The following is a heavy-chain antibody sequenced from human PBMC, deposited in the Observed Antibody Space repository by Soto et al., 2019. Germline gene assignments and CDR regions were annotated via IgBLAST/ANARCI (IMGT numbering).Heavy chain of an antibody. Sequence: ASEKVSCKASGGTFSSYAISWVRQAPGQGLEWMGGIIPIFGNTNYAQKLQGRVTMTTDTSTSTAYMELRSLRSDDTAVYYCARVRGLVAGWMEEAFDIWGQGTMVTVSS. CDR3: ARVRGLVAGWMEEAFDI. CDR2: IIPIFGNT. J-gene: IGHJ3*02. D-gene: IGHD6-19*01. V-gene: IGHV1-18*01. CDR1: GGTFSSYA.